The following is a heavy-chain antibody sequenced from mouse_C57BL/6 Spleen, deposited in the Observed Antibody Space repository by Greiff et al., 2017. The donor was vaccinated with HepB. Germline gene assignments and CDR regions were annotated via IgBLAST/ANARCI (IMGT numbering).Heavy chain of an antibody. CDR3: ARQQFGD. Sequence: QVQLQQSGAELVRPGTSVKLSCKASGYTFTSYWMHWVKQRPGQGLEWIGVIDPSDSYTNYNQKFKGKATLTVDTSSSTAYMQLSSLTSEDSAVYYCARQQFGDWGKGPTLTVS. CDR1: GYTFTSYW. CDR2: IDPSDSYT. J-gene: IGHJ2*01. V-gene: IGHV1-59*01.